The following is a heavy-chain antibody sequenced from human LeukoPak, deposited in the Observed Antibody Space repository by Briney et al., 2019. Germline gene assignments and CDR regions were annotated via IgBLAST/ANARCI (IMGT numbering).Heavy chain of an antibody. D-gene: IGHD2-2*01. V-gene: IGHV1-46*01. J-gene: IGHJ5*02. CDR3: ARGGIVVVPAARDWFDP. Sequence: ASVKVSCKASGYTFTSYYMHWVRQAPGQGLEWMGIINPSGGSTSYAQKFQGRVTMTRDMSTSTVYMELSSLRSEDTAVYYCARGGIVVVPAARDWFDPWGQGTLVTVSS. CDR2: INPSGGST. CDR1: GYTFTSYY.